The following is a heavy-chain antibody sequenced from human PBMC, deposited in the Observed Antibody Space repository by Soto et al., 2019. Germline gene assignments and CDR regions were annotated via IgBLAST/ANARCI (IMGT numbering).Heavy chain of an antibody. CDR1: GGTFSSYA. CDR3: ARDIVATIKGGNWFDP. D-gene: IGHD5-12*01. Sequence: WASVKVSCKASGGTFSSYAISWVRQAPGQGLEWMGGIIPIFGTANYAQKFQGRVTITADESTSTAYMELSSLRSEDTAVYYCARDIVATIKGGNWFDPWGQGTLVTSPQ. J-gene: IGHJ5*02. V-gene: IGHV1-69*13. CDR2: IIPIFGTA.